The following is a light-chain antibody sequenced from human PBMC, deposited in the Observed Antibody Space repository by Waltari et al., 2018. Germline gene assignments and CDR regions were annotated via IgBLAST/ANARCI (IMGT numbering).Light chain of an antibody. Sequence: EIVMTQSPATLSVSPGERATLSCRASQSVSSNLAWYQQKPGQAPRLLIYGASTRATGIPARFSGSGSGTECTLTISSLQSEDFAVDYCQQYNNWPPKYTFGQGTKLEIK. V-gene: IGKV3-15*01. J-gene: IGKJ2*01. CDR3: QQYNNWPPKYT. CDR2: GAS. CDR1: QSVSSN.